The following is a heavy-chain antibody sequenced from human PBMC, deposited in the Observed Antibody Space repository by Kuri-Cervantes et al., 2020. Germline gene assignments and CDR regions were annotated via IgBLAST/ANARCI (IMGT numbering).Heavy chain of an antibody. CDR3: ARASLGGYYFDY. V-gene: IGHV1-8*01. J-gene: IGHJ4*02. CDR2: MNPNSGNT. D-gene: IGHD3-10*01. CDR1: GYTFTSYD. Sequence: ASVKVSCKASGYTFTSYDINWVRQATGQGLEWMGWMNPNSGNTGYAQKFQGRVTMTRDTSTSTVYMELSSLRSEDTAVYYCARASLGGYYFDYWGQGTLVTVSS.